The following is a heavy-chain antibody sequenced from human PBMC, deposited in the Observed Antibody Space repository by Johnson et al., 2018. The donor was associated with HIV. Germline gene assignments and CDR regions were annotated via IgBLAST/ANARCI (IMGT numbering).Heavy chain of an antibody. J-gene: IGHJ3*02. CDR3: AKDRGYYDSTEAFDI. D-gene: IGHD3-22*01. Sequence: VQLVESGGGLVQPGGSLRLSCAASGFTFDDYGMNWVRQAPGKGLEWVSGIGNAGDTYYQGSVKGRFTISRENAKNSLYLQMNSLRAEDTALYYCAKDRGYYDSTEAFDIWGQGTMVTVSS. CDR1: GFTFDDYG. CDR2: IGNAGDT. V-gene: IGHV3-20*04.